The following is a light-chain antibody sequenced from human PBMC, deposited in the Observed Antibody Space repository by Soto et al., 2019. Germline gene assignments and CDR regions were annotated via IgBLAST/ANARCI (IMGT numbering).Light chain of an antibody. CDR1: SSNIGSNY. V-gene: IGLV1-47*02. CDR3: AAWDDSLSGPI. Sequence: QSVLTQPPSASGTPGQRVTISCSGSSSNIGSNYVYWYQQLPGPAPKLLIYSNNQLPSGVPDRFSGSKSGTSASLAISGLRSDDEADYDCAAWDDSLSGPIFGGVTTLTVL. J-gene: IGLJ2*01. CDR2: SNN.